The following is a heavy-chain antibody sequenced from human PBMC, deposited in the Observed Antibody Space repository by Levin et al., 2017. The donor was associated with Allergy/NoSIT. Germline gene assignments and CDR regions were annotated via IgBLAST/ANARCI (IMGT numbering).Heavy chain of an antibody. CDR1: GFSFSVYW. V-gene: IGHV3-74*01. CDR2: INSDGSTT. CDR3: ARERDSSSVVDF. Sequence: GESLKISCATSGFSFSVYWMHWVRQAPGKGLVWVSRINSDGSTTTYADSVKGRFTISRDNAKNTLYLQMNSLRVEDTAVYYCARERDSSSVVDFWGQGTLVTVSS. J-gene: IGHJ4*02. D-gene: IGHD6-6*01.